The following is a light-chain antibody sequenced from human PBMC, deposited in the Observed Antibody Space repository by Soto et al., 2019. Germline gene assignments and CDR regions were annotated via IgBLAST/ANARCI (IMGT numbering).Light chain of an antibody. V-gene: IGLV2-8*01. CDR3: SAFAGNNNLV. CDR2: EVS. CDR1: SSDVGGYNY. J-gene: IGLJ2*01. Sequence: QSALTQPPSASGSPGQSVTISCTGTSSDVGGYNYVSWYQQHPGKAPKLMISEVSKRPSGVPDRFSGSKSGNTASLTVSGLQAEDEADYYCSAFAGNNNLVFDGGTTLTVL.